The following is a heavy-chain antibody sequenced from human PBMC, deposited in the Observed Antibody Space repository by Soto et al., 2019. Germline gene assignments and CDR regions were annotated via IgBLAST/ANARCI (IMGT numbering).Heavy chain of an antibody. D-gene: IGHD1-20*01. CDR1: GFTFSDHY. CDR2: IRKKPNSYTT. J-gene: IGHJ4*02. V-gene: IGHV3-72*01. CDR3: ARAGYDSFGPLDY. Sequence: GGSLRLSCVVSGFTFSDHYMDWVRQAPGKGLEWVGRIRKKPNSYTTEYAASVKGRFTISRDDSENSLYLQMNSLKTEDTAVYYCARAGYDSFGPLDYWGQGTLVTVSS.